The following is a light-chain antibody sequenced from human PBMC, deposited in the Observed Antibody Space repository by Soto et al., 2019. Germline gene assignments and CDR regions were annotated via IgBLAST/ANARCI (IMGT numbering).Light chain of an antibody. V-gene: IGLV2-8*01. Sequence: QSALTQPPSASGSPGQSVTISCTGTSSDVGGYNYVSWYQHHPGKAHKLMIYEVSKRPSGVPDRFSGSKSGNTASLTVSGLQAEDEADYYCSSYAGSNGVVFGGGTKLTVL. J-gene: IGLJ2*01. CDR1: SSDVGGYNY. CDR2: EVS. CDR3: SSYAGSNGVV.